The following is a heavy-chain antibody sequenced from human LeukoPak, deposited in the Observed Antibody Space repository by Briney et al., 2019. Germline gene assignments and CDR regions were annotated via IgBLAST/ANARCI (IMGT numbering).Heavy chain of an antibody. J-gene: IGHJ6*03. V-gene: IGHV1-18*01. Sequence: ASVKVSCKASGYTFTSYGISWVRQAPGQGLEWMGWISAYNGNTNYAQKLQGRVTMTTDTSTSTAYMELRSLRSEDTAVYYCARGLYSSSWNHYYYYYYMDVWGKGTTVTVSS. D-gene: IGHD6-13*01. CDR3: ARGLYSSSWNHYYYYYYMDV. CDR2: ISAYNGNT. CDR1: GYTFTSYG.